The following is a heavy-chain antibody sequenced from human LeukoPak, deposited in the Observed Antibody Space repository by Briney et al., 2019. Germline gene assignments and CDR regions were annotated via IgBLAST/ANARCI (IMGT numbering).Heavy chain of an antibody. CDR2: FDPEDGET. V-gene: IGHV1-24*01. CDR3: ARDSDYVSAFDI. Sequence: ASVKVSCKVSGYTLTELSMHWVRQAPGKGLEWMGGFDPEDGETIYAQKFQGRVTMTEDTSTDTAYMELSRLRSDDTAVYYCARDSDYVSAFDIWGQGTMVTVSS. J-gene: IGHJ3*02. CDR1: GYTLTELS. D-gene: IGHD4-17*01.